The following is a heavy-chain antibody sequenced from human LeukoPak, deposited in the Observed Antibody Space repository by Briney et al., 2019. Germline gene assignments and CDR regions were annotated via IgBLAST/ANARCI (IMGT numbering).Heavy chain of an antibody. CDR1: GGSISSYY. V-gene: IGHV4-59*12. Sequence: PSETLSLTCTVSGGSISSYYWSWIRQPPGKGLEWIGYIYYSGSTNYNPSLKSRVTISVDRSKNQFSLKLSSVTAADTAVYYCARVSHPTYCSSTSCPFFDYWGQGTLVTVSS. D-gene: IGHD2-2*01. CDR2: IYYSGST. J-gene: IGHJ4*02. CDR3: ARVSHPTYCSSTSCPFFDY.